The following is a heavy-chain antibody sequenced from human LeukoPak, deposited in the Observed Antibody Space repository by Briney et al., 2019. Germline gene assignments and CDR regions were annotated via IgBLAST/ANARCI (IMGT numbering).Heavy chain of an antibody. CDR1: GFTFSDYY. Sequence: GGSLRLSCAASGFTFSDYYMTWIRQAPGQGLEWISYVSGSDENKYYAGSVRGRFAISRDNAEKSLFLQMSNVRAEDTAVYYCARAGLGGHYIDYWGQEPWSPSPQ. CDR2: VSGSDENK. J-gene: IGHJ4*01. V-gene: IGHV3-11*01. CDR3: ARAGLGGHYIDY. D-gene: IGHD2-15*01.